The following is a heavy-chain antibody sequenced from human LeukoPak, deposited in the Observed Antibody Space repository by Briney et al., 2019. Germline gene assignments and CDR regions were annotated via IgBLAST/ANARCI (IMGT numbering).Heavy chain of an antibody. Sequence: GGSLRLSCAASGFTFSSYAMSWVRQAPGKGLEWVSAISGSGGSTYYADSVEGRFTISRDNSKNTLYLQMNSLRAEDTAVYYCAKRYDFWSGFSDYWGRGTLVTVSS. V-gene: IGHV3-23*01. CDR1: GFTFSSYA. CDR2: ISGSGGST. CDR3: AKRYDFWSGFSDY. J-gene: IGHJ4*02. D-gene: IGHD3-3*01.